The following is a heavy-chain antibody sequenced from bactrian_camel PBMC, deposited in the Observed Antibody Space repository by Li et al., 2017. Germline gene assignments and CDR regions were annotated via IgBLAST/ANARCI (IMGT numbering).Heavy chain of an antibody. Sequence: DVQLVESGGALVQPGGSLSLSCATSGFTFSDYYMTWVRQAPGKGLEWVSTIRVSGVTSYSNSVKGRFTVSRDNAKKTLYLQMNSLRTEDTAVYYCSTWSDGRDRGQGTQVTVS. CDR2: IRVSGVT. J-gene: IGHJ4*01. CDR1: GFTFSDYY. V-gene: IGHV3S40*01. D-gene: IGHD2*01.